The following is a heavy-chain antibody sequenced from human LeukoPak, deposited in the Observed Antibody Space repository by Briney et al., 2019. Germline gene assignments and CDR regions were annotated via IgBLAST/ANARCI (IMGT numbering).Heavy chain of an antibody. CDR3: AAHYYDSSGYFPTIDY. V-gene: IGHV1-8*01. CDR2: MNPNSGNT. Sequence: ASVKVSCKASGYTFTSYDINWVRQATGQGLEWMGWMNPNSGNTGYAQKLQGRVTMTTDTSTSTAYMELRSLRSDDTAVYYCAAHYYDSSGYFPTIDYWGQGTLVTVSS. J-gene: IGHJ4*02. CDR1: GYTFTSYD. D-gene: IGHD3-22*01.